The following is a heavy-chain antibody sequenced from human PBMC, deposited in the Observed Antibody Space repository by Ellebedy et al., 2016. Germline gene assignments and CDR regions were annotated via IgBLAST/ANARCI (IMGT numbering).Heavy chain of an antibody. D-gene: IGHD4-23*01. V-gene: IGHV3-7*03. Sequence: GESLKISXPASGFTLSSYWMSWVRQAPGKGLEWVASIKEDGSDKKFVDSAKGRFAISRDNAENSLYLQMNSLRAEDTAVYYCARLYGGVTVFDSWGRGTLVTVSS. CDR2: IKEDGSDK. J-gene: IGHJ4*02. CDR3: ARLYGGVTVFDS. CDR1: GFTLSSYW.